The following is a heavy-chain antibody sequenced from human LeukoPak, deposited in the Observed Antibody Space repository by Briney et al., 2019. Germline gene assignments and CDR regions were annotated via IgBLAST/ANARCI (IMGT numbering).Heavy chain of an antibody. J-gene: IGHJ6*02. Sequence: ASVTVSCKASGYTFTSYGISWVRQAPGQGLEWMGWISAYNGNTNYAQKLQGRVTTTTDTSTSTAYMELRSLRSDDAAVYYCARDGVRLYYDFWSGPYGMDVWGQGTTVTVSS. D-gene: IGHD3-3*01. CDR3: ARDGVRLYYDFWSGPYGMDV. V-gene: IGHV1-18*01. CDR2: ISAYNGNT. CDR1: GYTFTSYG.